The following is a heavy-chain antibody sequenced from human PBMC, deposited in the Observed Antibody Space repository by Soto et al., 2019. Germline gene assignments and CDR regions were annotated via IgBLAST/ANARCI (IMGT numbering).Heavy chain of an antibody. J-gene: IGHJ5*02. CDR1: GGSLSSYY. Sequence: SETLSLTCTVSGGSLSSYYWTWIRQSPGKGLEWIGYVYFSGNTNYNPSLKSRVTISIGTSENQFSLRLASVTAADTAFYYCGSVRPSGYVLSWGQGTLVTVSS. D-gene: IGHD6-25*01. V-gene: IGHV4-59*01. CDR2: VYFSGNT. CDR3: GSVRPSGYVLS.